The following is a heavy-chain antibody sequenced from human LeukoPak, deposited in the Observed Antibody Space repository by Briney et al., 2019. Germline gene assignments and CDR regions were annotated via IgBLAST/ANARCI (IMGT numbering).Heavy chain of an antibody. CDR3: ARGCPNALDYYYLDY. V-gene: IGHV4-34*01. Sequence: SETLYLTCAVYGGSFSGYYWSWIRQPPGKGLEWIGGVNHSGSTSYNPSLKSRVTVSVDTSKNQISLKLSSVTAADTAMYYCARGCPNALDYYYLDYWGQGNLVTVSS. D-gene: IGHD4/OR15-4a*01. CDR2: VNHSGST. CDR1: GGSFSGYY. J-gene: IGHJ4*02.